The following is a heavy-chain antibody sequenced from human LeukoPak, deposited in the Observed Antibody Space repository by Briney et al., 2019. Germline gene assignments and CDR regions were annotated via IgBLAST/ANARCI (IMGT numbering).Heavy chain of an antibody. Sequence: ASVEVSCKASGYTFTNYPMNWVRHAPGQGLEWMGWINTITGNPTYAQGFSERFVFSWDTSVTTAYLQINSLKPADTAVYFCARDTYCTGGRCYSRVGYWGQGTVVAVSS. CDR3: ARDTYCTGGRCYSRVGY. J-gene: IGHJ4*02. CDR1: GYTFTNYP. CDR2: INTITGNP. V-gene: IGHV7-4-1*02. D-gene: IGHD2-15*01.